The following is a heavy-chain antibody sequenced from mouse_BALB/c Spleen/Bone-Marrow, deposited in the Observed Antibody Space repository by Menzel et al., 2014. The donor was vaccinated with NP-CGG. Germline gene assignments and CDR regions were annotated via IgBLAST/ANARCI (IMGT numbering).Heavy chain of an antibody. CDR3: TTLARNYFDY. V-gene: IGHV1-5*01. CDR2: IYPGNSDT. J-gene: IGHJ2*01. CDR1: GYTFTSYW. Sequence: EVQGVESGTVLARPGASVKMSCKASGYTFTSYWMHWVKRRPGQGLEWIGTIYPGNSDTTYNQKFKGKAKLTAVTSTSTAYMELSSLTNEDSAVYYCTTLARNYFDYWGQGTTLTVSS.